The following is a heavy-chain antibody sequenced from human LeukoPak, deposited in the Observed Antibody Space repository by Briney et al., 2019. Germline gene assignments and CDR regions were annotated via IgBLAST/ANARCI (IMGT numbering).Heavy chain of an antibody. CDR1: GYSFTSYW. J-gene: IGHJ6*02. Sequence: GGCLESSSEGAGYSFTSYWVGWGRPMPGKGLEWMGIIYPGDSDTRYSPSFQGQVTISADKSISTAYLQWSSLKASDTAMYYCASGGYYYYGMDVWGQGTTVTVSS. V-gene: IGHV5-51*01. CDR3: ASGGYYYYGMDV. D-gene: IGHD2-15*01. CDR2: IYPGDSDT.